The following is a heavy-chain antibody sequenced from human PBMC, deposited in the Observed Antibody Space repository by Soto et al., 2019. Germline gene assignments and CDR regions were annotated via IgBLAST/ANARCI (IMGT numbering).Heavy chain of an antibody. Sequence: QVQLQESGPGLVKPSQTLSLTCTVSGGSISSGGYYWSWIRQHPGKGLEWIGYIYYSGSPYDNPSFKSRVTISVDTSKNQFSLKLSSVTAADTAVYYCARDQGRAMVRYFDYWGQGTLVTVSS. CDR1: GGSISSGGYY. V-gene: IGHV4-31*03. J-gene: IGHJ4*02. D-gene: IGHD3-10*01. CDR3: ARDQGRAMVRYFDY. CDR2: IYYSGSP.